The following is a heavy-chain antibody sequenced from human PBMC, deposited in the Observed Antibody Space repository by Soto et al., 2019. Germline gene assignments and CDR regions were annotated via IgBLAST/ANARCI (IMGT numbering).Heavy chain of an antibody. J-gene: IGHJ4*02. CDR2: ISAYNGNT. CDR1: GYTFTSYG. Sequence: ASVKVSCKASGYTFTSYGISWVRQAPGQGLEWMGWISAYNGNTNYAQKLQGRVTMTTDTSTSTAYMELRSLRSDDTAVYYCARERYYYHISGDFGYWGKVPLVTVSS. V-gene: IGHV1-18*01. CDR3: ARERYYYHISGDFGY. D-gene: IGHD3-22*01.